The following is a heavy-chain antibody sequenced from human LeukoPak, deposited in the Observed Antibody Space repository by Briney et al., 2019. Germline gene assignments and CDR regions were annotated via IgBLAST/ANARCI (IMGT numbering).Heavy chain of an antibody. D-gene: IGHD3-10*01. CDR2: ISSSSSYI. J-gene: IGHJ3*02. CDR1: GFTFSSYS. CDR3: ARSEGRITMVRGVIFPNAFDI. Sequence: GGSLRLSCAASGFTFSSYSMNWARQAPGKGLEWVSSISSSSSYIYYADSVKGRFTISRDNAKNSLYLQMNSLRAEDTAVYYCARSEGRITMVRGVIFPNAFDIWGQGTMVTVSS. V-gene: IGHV3-21*01.